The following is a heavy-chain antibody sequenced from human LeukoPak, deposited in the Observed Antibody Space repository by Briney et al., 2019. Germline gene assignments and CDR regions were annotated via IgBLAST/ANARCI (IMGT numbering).Heavy chain of an antibody. CDR2: IYSDGST. J-gene: IGHJ3*02. D-gene: IGHD1-26*01. CDR3: ARELREHGVFDI. V-gene: IGHV3-53*01. Sequence: GSLRLSCAASGFTVSSNYMSWVRQAPGKGLEWVSEIYSDGSTYYAASVKGRFSISRDNSKNTVYVQMNSLRAEDTAMYYCARELREHGVFDIWGQGTMVTVSS. CDR1: GFTVSSNY.